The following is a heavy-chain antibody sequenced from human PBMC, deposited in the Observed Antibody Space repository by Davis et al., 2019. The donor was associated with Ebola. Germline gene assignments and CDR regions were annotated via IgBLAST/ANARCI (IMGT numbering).Heavy chain of an antibody. CDR3: ARDEYTAGAGSY. V-gene: IGHV4-59*12. J-gene: IGHJ4*02. CDR2: IYYSGSS. D-gene: IGHD3-10*01. CDR1: GGSISSYY. Sequence: MPSETLSLTCTVSGGSISSYYWSWIRQSPGKGLEWIGYIYYSGSSYYNPSLKSRVTISVDTSKNQFSLKLSSVTAADTAVYYCARDEYTAGAGSYWGPGTLVTVSS.